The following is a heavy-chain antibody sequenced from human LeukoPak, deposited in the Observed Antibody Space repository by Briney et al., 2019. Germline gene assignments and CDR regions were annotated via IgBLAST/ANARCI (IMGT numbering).Heavy chain of an antibody. CDR1: GFTFSSYD. CDR2: ISGSSSTK. CDR3: TRAEHDFWTPAESYYYYMDV. J-gene: IGHJ6*03. D-gene: IGHD3-3*01. V-gene: IGHV3-48*01. Sequence: GGSLRLSCAASGFTFSSYDMDWVRQAPGKGLEWVSYISGSSSTKYYADSVKGRFIISRDNAKNSLYLQMNSLRAEDTAVYYCTRAEHDFWTPAESYYYYMDVWGKGTTVTVSS.